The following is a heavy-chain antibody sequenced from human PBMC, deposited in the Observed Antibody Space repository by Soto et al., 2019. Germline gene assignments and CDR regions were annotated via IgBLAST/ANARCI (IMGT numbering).Heavy chain of an antibody. CDR1: GFTFSSYS. V-gene: IGHV3-21*01. Sequence: VGSLRLSCAASGFTFSSYSMNWVRQAPGKGLEWVSSISSSSSYIYYADSVKGRFTISRDNAKNSLYLQMNSLRAEDTAVYYCARDFAIYYEQDYWGQGTLVTVSS. CDR2: ISSSSSYI. CDR3: ARDFAIYYEQDY. D-gene: IGHD3-22*01. J-gene: IGHJ4*02.